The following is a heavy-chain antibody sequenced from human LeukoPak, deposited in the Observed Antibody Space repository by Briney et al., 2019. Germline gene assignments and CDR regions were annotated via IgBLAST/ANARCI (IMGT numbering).Heavy chain of an antibody. V-gene: IGHV1-18*01. D-gene: IGHD2-2*01. J-gene: IGHJ3*02. CDR3: ARAYCSSTSCFDAFDI. CDR1: GYTFTSYG. Sequence: ASVKVSCKASGYTFTSYGISWVRQAPGQGLEWMGWISAYNGNTNYVQQLQGRVTMTRDTSTSTVHMELSSLRSEDTAVYYCARAYCSSTSCFDAFDIWGQGTMVTVSS. CDR2: ISAYNGNT.